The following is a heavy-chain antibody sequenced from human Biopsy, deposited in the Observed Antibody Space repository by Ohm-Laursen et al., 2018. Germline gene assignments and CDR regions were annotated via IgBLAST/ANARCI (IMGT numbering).Heavy chain of an antibody. D-gene: IGHD4-23*01. V-gene: IGHV4-59*11. CDR2: MSNSGST. J-gene: IGHJ4*02. CDR1: GGSFTGHY. CDR3: ARGSNDFGGLYFHR. Sequence: GTLSLTCTVSGGSFTGHYWTWIRQPPGKGLEWIGYMSNSGSTNYNPSLKTRVTISLDTPKNQFSLKLSSVTAADTAVYYCARGSNDFGGLYFHRWGQGTLLTVSS.